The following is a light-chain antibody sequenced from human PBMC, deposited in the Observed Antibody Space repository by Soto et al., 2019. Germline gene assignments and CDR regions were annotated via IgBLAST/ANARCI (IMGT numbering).Light chain of an antibody. CDR1: ESISTY. V-gene: IGKV1-39*01. CDR3: QQSYSPLLT. J-gene: IGKJ4*01. CDR2: AAS. Sequence: DIQMPQYPSSLSASVGDRVTITCRASESISTYLNWYQQKPGKAPKLLIYAASSLQSGVPSRFSGSGSGTDFTLTISSLQPEDFTTYYCQQSYSPLLTFGGGTTVELK.